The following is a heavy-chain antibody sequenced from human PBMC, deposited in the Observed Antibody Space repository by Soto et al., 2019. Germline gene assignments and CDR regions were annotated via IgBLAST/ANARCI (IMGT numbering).Heavy chain of an antibody. CDR3: AREYYDPMDV. V-gene: IGHV3-11*05. CDR2: IDSSTKYT. CDR1: GFTFRDYY. J-gene: IGHJ6*02. Sequence: QVQLVESGGGLVRPGGSLRLSCEASGFTFRDYYMTWFRQAPGKGLEWLSYIDSSTKYTNYADSVKGRFTISRDNAKNSLYLQMNSLRADDTAVYDCAREYYDPMDVWGQGTMVTVSS.